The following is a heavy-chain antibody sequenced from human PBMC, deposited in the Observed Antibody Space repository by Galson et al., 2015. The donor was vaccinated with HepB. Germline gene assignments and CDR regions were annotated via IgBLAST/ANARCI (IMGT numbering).Heavy chain of an antibody. D-gene: IGHD3-22*01. V-gene: IGHV1-2*06. Sequence: SVKVSCKASGYTFTGYYMHWVRQAPGQGLEWMGRINPNSGGTNYAQKFQGRVTMTRDTSISTAYMELSRLRSDDTAVYYCARGGEDYYDSSGYYYLDYWGQGTLVTVSS. CDR2: INPNSGGT. CDR3: ARGGEDYYDSSGYYYLDY. CDR1: GYTFTGYY. J-gene: IGHJ4*02.